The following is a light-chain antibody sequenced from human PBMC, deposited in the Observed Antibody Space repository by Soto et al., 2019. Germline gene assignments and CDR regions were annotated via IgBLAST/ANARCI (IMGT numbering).Light chain of an antibody. CDR2: GAS. Sequence: IVLTQSLGTVSSSTRDRATLSGRPSQSVSSSYLAWYQQKPGQAPRLLIYGASSRATGIPDRFSGSGSGTEFTLTISSLQSEDFAVYDGEQYNIWPRTFGQGT. CDR1: QSVSSSY. V-gene: IGKV3-20*01. J-gene: IGKJ1*01. CDR3: EQYNIWPRT.